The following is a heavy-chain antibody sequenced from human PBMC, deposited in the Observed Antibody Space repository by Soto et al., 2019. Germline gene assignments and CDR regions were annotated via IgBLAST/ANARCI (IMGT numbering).Heavy chain of an antibody. CDR2: IFSNDEK. V-gene: IGHV2-26*01. J-gene: IGHJ4*02. D-gene: IGHD2-8*01. Sequence: SGPYAGEPTETLTLTCTVSGFSLSNARMGVSWIRQPPGKALEWLAHIFSNDEKSYSTSLKSRLTISKDTSKSQVVLTMTNMDPVDTATYYCARIYCTNGVCYTPHYFDYWGQGTLVTVSS. CDR1: GFSLSNARMG. CDR3: ARIYCTNGVCYTPHYFDY.